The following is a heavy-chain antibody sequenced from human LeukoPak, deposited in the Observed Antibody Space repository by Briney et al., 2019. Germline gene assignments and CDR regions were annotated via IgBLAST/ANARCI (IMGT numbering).Heavy chain of an antibody. Sequence: GSLRLSCAASGFTFSNAWMSWVRQAPGKGLEWVGRIKSKTDGGTTDYAAPVKGRFTISRDDSKNTLYLQMNSLKTEDTAVYYCTTATYYYDSSGYDDDAFDIWGQGTMVTVSS. V-gene: IGHV3-15*01. CDR1: GFTFSNAW. J-gene: IGHJ3*02. CDR3: TTATYYYDSSGYDDDAFDI. D-gene: IGHD3-22*01. CDR2: IKSKTDGGTT.